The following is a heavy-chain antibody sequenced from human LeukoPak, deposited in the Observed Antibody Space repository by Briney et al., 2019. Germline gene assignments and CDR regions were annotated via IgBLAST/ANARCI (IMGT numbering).Heavy chain of an antibody. Sequence: PGGSLRLSCVASGFSFSNAWMSWVRQAAGKGLEWVSQISGTGDNSDYADSVKGRFTISRDNSKRTLYLQLNNLRVEDTAIYYCAFPAHHWLVRGAFDIWGQGTVVTVSS. CDR3: AFPAHHWLVRGAFDI. V-gene: IGHV3-23*01. CDR2: ISGTGDNS. CDR1: GFSFSNAW. D-gene: IGHD6-19*01. J-gene: IGHJ3*02.